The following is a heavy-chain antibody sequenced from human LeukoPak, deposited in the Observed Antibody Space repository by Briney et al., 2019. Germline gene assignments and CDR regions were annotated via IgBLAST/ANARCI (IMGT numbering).Heavy chain of an antibody. CDR3: ARPPTGLYYDFWSGYYEGYFDY. D-gene: IGHD3-3*01. J-gene: IGHJ4*02. Sequence: GRSLRLSCAASGFTFSSYAMHWVRQAPGKGLEWVAVISYDGSNKYYADSVKGRFTISRDNSKNTLYLQMNSLRAEDTAVYYCARPPTGLYYDFWSGYYEGYFDYWGQGTLVTVSS. CDR1: GFTFSSYA. CDR2: ISYDGSNK. V-gene: IGHV3-30*04.